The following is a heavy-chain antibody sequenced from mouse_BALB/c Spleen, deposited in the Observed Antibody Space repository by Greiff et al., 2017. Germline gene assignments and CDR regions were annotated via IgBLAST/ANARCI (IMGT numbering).Heavy chain of an antibody. CDR3: ARQGFDY. CDR1: GFTFSSYG. V-gene: IGHV5-6*01. Sequence: VLGVESGGDLVKPGGSLKLSCAASGFTFSSYGMSWVRQTPAKRLEWVATISSGGSYSYYPYIVKGRFTISRDNAKNTLYLKMSSLKSEDTAMYYCARQGFDYWGQGTTLTVS. J-gene: IGHJ2*01. CDR2: ISSGGSYS.